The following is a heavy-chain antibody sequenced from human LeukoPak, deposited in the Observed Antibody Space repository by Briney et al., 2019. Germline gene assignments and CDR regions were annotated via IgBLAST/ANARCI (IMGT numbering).Heavy chain of an antibody. CDR3: ARDGEGDRGYSYGYGLDV. CDR1: GFTFSSYG. Sequence: GGSLRLSCAASGFTFSSYGMHWVRQAPGKGLEWVAVIWYDGSNKYYADSVKGRFTISRDNSKNTLYLQMNSLRAEDTAIYYCARDGEGDRGYSYGYGLDVWGQGTTVTVSS. V-gene: IGHV3-33*01. D-gene: IGHD5-18*01. J-gene: IGHJ6*02. CDR2: IWYDGSNK.